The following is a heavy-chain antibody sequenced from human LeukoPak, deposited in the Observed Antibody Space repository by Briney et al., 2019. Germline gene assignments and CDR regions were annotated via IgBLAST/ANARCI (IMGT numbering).Heavy chain of an antibody. D-gene: IGHD3-9*01. CDR3: ARDGAFDWLLYYFDY. CDR1: GGSIGSYY. V-gene: IGHV4-4*07. J-gene: IGHJ4*02. CDR2: IYTSGST. Sequence: SETLSLTCTVSGGSIGSYYWSWIRQPAGKGLEWIGRIYTSGSTNYNPSLKSRVTMSVDTPKNQFSLKLSSVTAADTAVYYCARDGAFDWLLYYFDYWGQGTLVTVSS.